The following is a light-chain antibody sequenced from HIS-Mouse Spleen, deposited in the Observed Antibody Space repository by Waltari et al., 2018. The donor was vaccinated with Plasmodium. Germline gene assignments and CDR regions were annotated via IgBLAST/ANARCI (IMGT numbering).Light chain of an antibody. CDR2: GAS. CDR3: QQDYNLPYT. J-gene: IGKJ2*01. Sequence: EIVMTQSPATLSLSPGERATLSCRASQSVSSSYLPWYQQKPGQAPRLLIYGASTRATGIPARISGSGSGTDFTLTISSLQPEDFAVYYCQQDYNLPYTFGQGTKLEIK. V-gene: IGKV3D-7*01. CDR1: QSVSSSY.